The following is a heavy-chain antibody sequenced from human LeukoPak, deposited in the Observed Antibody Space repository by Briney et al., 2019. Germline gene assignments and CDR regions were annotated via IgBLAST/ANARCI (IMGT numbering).Heavy chain of an antibody. J-gene: IGHJ3*02. CDR3: ARGRDGYNWGDAFDI. V-gene: IGHV1-69*13. CDR2: IIPIFGIA. D-gene: IGHD5-24*01. CDR1: GGTFSSYA. Sequence: ASVKVSCKASGGTFSSYAISWVRQAPGQGLEWRGGIIPIFGIANYAQKFQGRVTITADESTSTAYMELSSLRSEDTAVYYCARGRDGYNWGDAFDIWGQGTMVTVSS.